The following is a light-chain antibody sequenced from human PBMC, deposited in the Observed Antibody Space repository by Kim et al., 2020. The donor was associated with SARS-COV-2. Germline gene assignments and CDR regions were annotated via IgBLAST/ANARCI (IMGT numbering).Light chain of an antibody. V-gene: IGLV1-47*01. J-gene: IGLJ2*01. Sequence: GQRATISCSGSTSNIGSNYVYCYRQFPGTAPKLLIYRSNQRPSGVPDRISGSKSGSAASLAISGLRSEDEGDYYCATWDDSLSGPVFGGGTKVTVL. CDR3: ATWDDSLSGPV. CDR2: RSN. CDR1: TSNIGSNY.